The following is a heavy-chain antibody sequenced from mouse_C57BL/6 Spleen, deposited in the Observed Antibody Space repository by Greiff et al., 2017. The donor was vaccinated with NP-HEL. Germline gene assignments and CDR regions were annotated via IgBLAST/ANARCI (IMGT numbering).Heavy chain of an antibody. V-gene: IGHV5-4*01. D-gene: IGHD1-2*01. CDR2: ISDGGSYT. CDR3: ARDGNGYTPFAY. CDR1: GFTFSSYA. Sequence: EVKLVESGGGLVKPGGSLKLSCAASGFTFSSYAMSWVRQTPEKRLEWVATISDGGSYTYYPDNVKGRFTISRDNAKNNLYLQMSHLKSEDTAMYYCARDGNGYTPFAYWGQGTLVTVSA. J-gene: IGHJ3*01.